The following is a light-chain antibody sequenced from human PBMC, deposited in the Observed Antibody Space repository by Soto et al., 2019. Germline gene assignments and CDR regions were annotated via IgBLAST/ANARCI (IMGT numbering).Light chain of an antibody. CDR2: AAS. Sequence: AIQMTQSQSSLSASVGDRFTITFRSSQGIRNDLGWYQQKPGKAPKLLIYAASSLQSGVPSRFSGSGSGTDFTLTISSLQPEDFATYYCLQDYNYPITFGQGTRLEI. V-gene: IGKV1-6*01. CDR3: LQDYNYPIT. CDR1: QGIRND. J-gene: IGKJ5*01.